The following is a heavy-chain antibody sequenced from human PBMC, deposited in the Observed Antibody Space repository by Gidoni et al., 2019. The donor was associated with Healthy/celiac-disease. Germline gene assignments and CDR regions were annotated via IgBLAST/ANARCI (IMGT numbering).Heavy chain of an antibody. D-gene: IGHD3-10*01. CDR2: IYPDDSDA. Sequence: EVQLVQSGAEVKKPGESLKISCKGSRYSFTSYWIGWVRQMPGKGLEWMGIIYPDDSDARYSPSFQGQVTISVDKSISTAYLQWSSLKASDTAMYYCARRRDALVRGVPRGAFDIWGQGTMVTVSS. CDR1: RYSFTSYW. CDR3: ARRRDALVRGVPRGAFDI. V-gene: IGHV5-51*01. J-gene: IGHJ3*02.